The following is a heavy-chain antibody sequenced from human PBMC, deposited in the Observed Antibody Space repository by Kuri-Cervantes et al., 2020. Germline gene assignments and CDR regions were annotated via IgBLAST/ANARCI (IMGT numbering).Heavy chain of an antibody. CDR2: ISSSSSTI. V-gene: IGHV3-48*01. J-gene: IGHJ6*03. D-gene: IGHD3-22*01. CDR1: GFTFSSYS. Sequence: GGSLRLSCAASGFTFSSYSMNWVRQAPGKGLEWVSYISSSSSTIYYADSVKGRFTISRDNAKNSLYLQMNSLRAEDTAVYYCARVRGFYDSSGYYPNYYYMDVWGKGTTVTVSS. CDR3: ARVRGFYDSSGYYPNYYYMDV.